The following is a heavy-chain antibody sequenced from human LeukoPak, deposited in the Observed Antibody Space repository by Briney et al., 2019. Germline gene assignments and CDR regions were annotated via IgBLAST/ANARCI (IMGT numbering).Heavy chain of an antibody. CDR1: GYSISSGYY. J-gene: IGHJ4*02. CDR3: ARDRGTWNDDGFDY. CDR2: IHHSGNT. Sequence: SETLSLTCTVSGYSISSGYYWGWIRQSPGKALEWIGNIHHSGNTNYNPSLKSRVTIALDTSKNQFSLKLSSVTAADTAVYYCARDRGTWNDDGFDYWGQGTLVTVSS. D-gene: IGHD1-1*01. V-gene: IGHV4-38-2*02.